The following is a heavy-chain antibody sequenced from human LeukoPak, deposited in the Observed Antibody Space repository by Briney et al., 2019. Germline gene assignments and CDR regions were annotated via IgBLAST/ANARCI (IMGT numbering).Heavy chain of an antibody. CDR1: GFTFNRDW. V-gene: IGHV3-7*01. J-gene: IGHJ6*02. Sequence: GGSLRLSCAASGFTFNRDWTAWVRQAPGKGLEWVANIKEDGSEKNYVDSVKGRFTISRDNAKNSLYLQMNSLRAEDTAVYYCARDSWFGELLYDGMDVWGQGTTVTVSS. CDR2: IKEDGSEK. CDR3: ARDSWFGELLYDGMDV. D-gene: IGHD3-10*01.